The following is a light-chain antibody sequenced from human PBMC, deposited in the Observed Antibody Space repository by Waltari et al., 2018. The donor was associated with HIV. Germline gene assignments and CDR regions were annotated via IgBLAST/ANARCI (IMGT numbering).Light chain of an antibody. CDR2: RNN. Sequence: QSVLTQPPSASGTPGQRVTIRCSGSSFTTGSNFVYWYQQLPGAAPKLLIYRNNQRPSGVPDRFSGSKSGTSASLAISGLRSEDEADYYCAAWDDSLSGFYVVGTGTKVTVL. CDR3: AAWDDSLSGFYV. CDR1: SFTTGSNF. J-gene: IGLJ1*01. V-gene: IGLV1-47*01.